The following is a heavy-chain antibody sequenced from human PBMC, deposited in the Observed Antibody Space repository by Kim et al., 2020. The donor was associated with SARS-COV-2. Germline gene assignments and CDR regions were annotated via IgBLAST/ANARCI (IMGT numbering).Heavy chain of an antibody. CDR1: GGSFTTSSDY. CDR2: IYYSGTT. J-gene: IGHJ5*02. Sequence: SETLSLTCTISGGSFTTSSDYWAWIRQPLGKGLEWIGNIYYSGTTYYSPSLKRRVTISVDTSRNQFSLILNSVTAADTAIYYCASGSTGKNYFDPWGQGTLVSVSS. D-gene: IGHD1-1*01. CDR3: ASGSTGKNYFDP. V-gene: IGHV4-39*01.